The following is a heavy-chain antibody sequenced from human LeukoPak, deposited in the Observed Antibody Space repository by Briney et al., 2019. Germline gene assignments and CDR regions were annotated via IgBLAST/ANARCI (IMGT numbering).Heavy chain of an antibody. J-gene: IGHJ4*02. V-gene: IGHV4-59*12. CDR2: IYYSGST. Sequence: SETLSLTCTVSGGSISSYYWSWIRQPPGKGLEWIGYIYYSGSTNYNPSLKSRVTISVDTSKNQFSLKLSSVTAADTAVYYCARDPMVRGVWGLWGQGTLVTVSS. CDR3: ARDPMVRGVWGL. CDR1: GGSISSYY. D-gene: IGHD3-10*01.